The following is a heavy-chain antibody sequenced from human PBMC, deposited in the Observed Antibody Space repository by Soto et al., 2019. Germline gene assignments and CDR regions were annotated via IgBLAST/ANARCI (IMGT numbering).Heavy chain of an antibody. D-gene: IGHD3-22*01. J-gene: IGHJ4*01. V-gene: IGHV1-8*01. CDR3: ARGSQLGNYYDSSGSYKVPSFDY. CDR1: GYTFTSYD. CDR2: MNPNSGNR. Sequence: ASVKVSCKASGYTFTSYDINWVRQAAGQGLEWMGWMNPNSGNRGYAQKFQGRVTMTRSTSISTAYMELSSLTSEDTAVYYCARGSQLGNYYDSSGSYKVPSFDYWG.